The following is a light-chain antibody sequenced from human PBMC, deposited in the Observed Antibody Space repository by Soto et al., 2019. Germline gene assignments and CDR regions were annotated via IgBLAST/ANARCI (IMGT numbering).Light chain of an antibody. CDR3: SSSTGRSKWV. CDR2: EVS. CDR1: SSDVGAYNY. V-gene: IGLV2-8*01. J-gene: IGLJ3*02. Sequence: QSALTQPPSASGSPGQSVTIYCSGTSSDVGAYNYVSWYQQHPGKAPKRMIYEVSKRPSGVPDRFSGSKSGNRASLTVSGLQADAEADYYFSSSTGRSKWVFGGGTKLTVL.